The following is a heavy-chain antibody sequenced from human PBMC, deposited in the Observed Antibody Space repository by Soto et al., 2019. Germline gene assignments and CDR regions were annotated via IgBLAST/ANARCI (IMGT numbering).Heavy chain of an antibody. CDR1: GDSVSSNSAA. V-gene: IGHV6-1*01. CDR2: TYYRSKWYN. CDR3: ARDPXTDSSSWPTHYYYGMDV. D-gene: IGHD6-13*01. J-gene: IGHJ6*02. Sequence: SQTLSLTCAISGDSVSSNSAAWNWIRQSPSRGLEWLGRTYYRSKWYNDYAVSVKSRITINPDTSKNQFSLQLNSVTPEDTAVYYCARDPXTDSSSWPTHYYYGMDVWGQGTTVTVSS.